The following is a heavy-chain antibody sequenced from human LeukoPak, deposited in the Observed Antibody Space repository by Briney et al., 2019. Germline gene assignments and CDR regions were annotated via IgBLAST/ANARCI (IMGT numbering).Heavy chain of an antibody. CDR1: GGSFSAYS. CDR3: ARKGLVRGVTAFDY. V-gene: IGHV4-34*01. D-gene: IGHD3-10*01. CDR2: INHSGST. Sequence: SETLSLTCAVYGGSFSAYSWSWIRQPPGKGLEWIGEINHSGSTNYNPSLKSRLTISVDTSKNQFSLKLSSVTAADTAVYYCARKGLVRGVTAFDYWGQGTLVTVSS. J-gene: IGHJ4*02.